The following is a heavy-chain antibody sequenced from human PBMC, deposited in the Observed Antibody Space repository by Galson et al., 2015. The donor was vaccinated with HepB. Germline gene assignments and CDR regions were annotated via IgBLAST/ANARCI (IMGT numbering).Heavy chain of an antibody. CDR3: ARGVNYYGSGTYAPSDY. Sequence: SVKVSCKASGYTFTAYDIYWARQATGQGLEWMGWMNANSGNTGYAQKFQGRVTMTRDTSTSTAYMELSSLRSEDTAMYYCARGVNYYGSGTYAPSDYWGQGTLVTVSS. CDR1: GYTFTAYD. D-gene: IGHD3-10*01. CDR2: MNANSGNT. J-gene: IGHJ4*02. V-gene: IGHV1-8*01.